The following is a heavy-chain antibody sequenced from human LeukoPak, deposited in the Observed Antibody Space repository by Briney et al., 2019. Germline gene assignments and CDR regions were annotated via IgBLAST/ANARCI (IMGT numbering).Heavy chain of an antibody. V-gene: IGHV3-30*02. D-gene: IGHD6-19*01. Sequence: GGSLRLSCAASGFTFSSYGLIWVRQAPGKGLEWVAFIRHDGSNKYYADSVKGRFIISRDNSKNTLYLQMNSLRAEDTAVYYCARTGGWYGGRYFDYWGQGTLVTVSS. CDR2: IRHDGSNK. CDR3: ARTGGWYGGRYFDY. J-gene: IGHJ4*02. CDR1: GFTFSSYG.